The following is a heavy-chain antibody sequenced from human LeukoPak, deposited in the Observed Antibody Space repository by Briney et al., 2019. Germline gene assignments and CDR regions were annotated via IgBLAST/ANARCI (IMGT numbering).Heavy chain of an antibody. CDR2: IKQDGSEK. V-gene: IGHV3-7*01. CDR3: ARDTRLVVPAAIDAFDI. CDR1: GFTFSSYW. Sequence: GGSLRLSCAASGFTFSSYWMSWVCQAPGKGLEWVANIKQDGSEKYYVDSVKGRFTISRDNAKNSLYLQMNSLRAEDTAVYYCARDTRLVVPAAIDAFDIWGQGTMVTVSS. J-gene: IGHJ3*02. D-gene: IGHD2-2*01.